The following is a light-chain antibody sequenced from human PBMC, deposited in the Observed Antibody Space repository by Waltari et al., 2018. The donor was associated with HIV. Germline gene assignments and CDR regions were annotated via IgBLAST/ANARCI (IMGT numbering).Light chain of an antibody. CDR3: AAWDDSLNGGV. Sequence: QSVLTQPPSASGTPGQRVTISCSGSSSNIGSNTVNWYQQLPGTAPELLIYSNKQRPSGVPDGFSGSKAGTSASLAISGLQSEDEADYYCAAWDDSLNGGVFGGGTKLTVL. CDR2: SNK. V-gene: IGLV1-44*01. CDR1: SSNIGSNT. J-gene: IGLJ3*02.